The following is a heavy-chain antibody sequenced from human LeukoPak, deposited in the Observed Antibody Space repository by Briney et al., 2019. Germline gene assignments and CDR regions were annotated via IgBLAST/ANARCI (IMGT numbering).Heavy chain of an antibody. CDR2: ISAYNGNT. D-gene: IGHD6-19*01. J-gene: IGHJ4*02. CDR3: ARDYSSSGAFDY. CDR1: GYTFTGYY. Sequence: ASVKVSCKASGYTFTGYYMHWVRQAPGQGLEWMGWISAYNGNTNYAQKLQGRVTMTTDTSTSTAYMELRSLRSDDTAVYYCARDYSSSGAFDYWGQGTLVTVSS. V-gene: IGHV1-18*04.